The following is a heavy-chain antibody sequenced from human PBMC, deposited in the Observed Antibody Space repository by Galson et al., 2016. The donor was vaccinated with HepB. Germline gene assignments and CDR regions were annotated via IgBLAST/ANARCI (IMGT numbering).Heavy chain of an antibody. V-gene: IGHV3-48*01. D-gene: IGHD6-19*01. CDR2: ITSSSSSI. Sequence: SLRLSCAASGFTLSSHSMNWVRQAPGKGLEWVSYITSSSSSIYYADSVKGRFTISRDNAKNSLYLQMNSLRGEDTAVYYCARVRYSSGWLDGFDIWGQGTMVTVSS. CDR3: ARVRYSSGWLDGFDI. CDR1: GFTLSSHS. J-gene: IGHJ3*02.